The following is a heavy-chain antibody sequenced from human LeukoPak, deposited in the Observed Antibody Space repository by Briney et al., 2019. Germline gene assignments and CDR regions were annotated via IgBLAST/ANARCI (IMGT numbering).Heavy chain of an antibody. CDR3: ARGQGPRGYSYGPLDY. CDR2: TSFDGSEA. CDR1: GFTFSSYA. Sequence: PGGSLRLSCAASGFTFSSYAMHWVRQAPGKGLEWVAVTSFDGSEAYYADSVRGRFTISRDNSKNTLYLQMNSLRAEDTAVYYCARGQGPRGYSYGPLDYWGQGTLVTVSS. D-gene: IGHD5-18*01. V-gene: IGHV3-30-3*01. J-gene: IGHJ4*02.